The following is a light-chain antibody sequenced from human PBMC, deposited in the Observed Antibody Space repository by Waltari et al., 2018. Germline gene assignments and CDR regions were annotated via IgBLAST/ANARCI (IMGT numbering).Light chain of an antibody. CDR3: QQYFNWPLT. CDR1: ETIYNF. J-gene: IGKJ4*02. V-gene: IGKV3-15*01. CDR2: GIS. Sequence: IVMTQSPGTLSVSPGQRASLSCRASETIYNFLAWYQQKPGQSPRRLIHGISTRAAGVPAGFTGSGSGADFTLTIDSLQSDDFALYFCQQYFNWPLTFGRATKLE.